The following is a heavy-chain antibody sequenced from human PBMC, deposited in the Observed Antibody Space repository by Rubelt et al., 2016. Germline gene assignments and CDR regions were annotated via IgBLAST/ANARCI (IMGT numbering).Heavy chain of an antibody. CDR3: ARDLTPGAPDYFDN. Sequence: GGSLRLSCAASGLTFSIYAMNWVRQAPGKGREWVSVVSGSGGITYYADSVKGRLTISRDTAKNTLFLQMNSLREEDTAVYYCARDLTPGAPDYFDNWGQGTLVTVSS. V-gene: IGHV3-23*01. D-gene: IGHD1-26*01. J-gene: IGHJ4*02. CDR1: GLTFSIYA. CDR2: VSGSGGIT.